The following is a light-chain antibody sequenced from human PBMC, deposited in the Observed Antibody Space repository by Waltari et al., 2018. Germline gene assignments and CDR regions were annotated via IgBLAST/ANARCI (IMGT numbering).Light chain of an antibody. J-gene: IGLJ3*02. Sequence: QTVVTREPSLSVSPGGTVTPTWALISGSLSTTSYATWYQQTPGQAPRTLVYKANARSSGVPDRFSGSILGNTAALTITGAQADDESDYYCALYMGSGIWVFGGGTRLTVL. CDR3: ALYMGSGIWV. CDR2: KAN. V-gene: IGLV8-61*01. CDR1: SGSLSTTSY.